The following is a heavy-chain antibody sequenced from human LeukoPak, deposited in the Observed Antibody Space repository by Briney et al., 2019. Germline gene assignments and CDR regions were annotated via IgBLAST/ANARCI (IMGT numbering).Heavy chain of an antibody. Sequence: GGSLRLSCAASGFTFSSYAMSWVRQAPGKGLEWVSAISGSGGSTYYAGSVKGRFTISRDNSKNTLYLQMNSLRAEDTAVYYCAKDLTIAVADPEVFDYWGQGTLVTVSS. CDR3: AKDLTIAVADPEVFDY. J-gene: IGHJ4*02. CDR1: GFTFSSYA. D-gene: IGHD6-19*01. V-gene: IGHV3-23*01. CDR2: ISGSGGST.